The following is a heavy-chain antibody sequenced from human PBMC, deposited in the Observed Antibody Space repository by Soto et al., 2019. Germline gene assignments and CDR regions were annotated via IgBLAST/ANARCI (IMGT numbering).Heavy chain of an antibody. J-gene: IGHJ4*02. CDR3: AFAQDGDTWGAFNY. V-gene: IGHV3-48*01. Sequence: EVQLVESGGGLVQPGGSLRVSCAASGFTFNIYSMNWVRQAPGKGLEWVSYISSSSNTIYYADSVKGRFTISRDKAKNSLYLQMSGLRVEDTAVYYCAFAQDGDTWGAFNYWGQGTLVTVSS. CDR1: GFTFNIYS. CDR2: ISSSSNTI. D-gene: IGHD3-16*01.